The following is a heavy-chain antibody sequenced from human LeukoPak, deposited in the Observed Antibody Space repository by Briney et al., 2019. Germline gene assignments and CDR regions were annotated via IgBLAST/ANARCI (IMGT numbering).Heavy chain of an antibody. D-gene: IGHD5-24*01. V-gene: IGHV3-48*04. J-gene: IGHJ4*02. Sequence: GGSLRLSCTASGFTFSTYSMNWVRQAPGKGLEYISYTNSSGLVTHYADSVRGRFTISRDNAKNSVYLQMNSLRVEDTAVYYCARDLHRDGYNWPYFDYWGQGSQVTVSS. CDR1: GFTFSTYS. CDR3: ARDLHRDGYNWPYFDY. CDR2: TNSSGLVT.